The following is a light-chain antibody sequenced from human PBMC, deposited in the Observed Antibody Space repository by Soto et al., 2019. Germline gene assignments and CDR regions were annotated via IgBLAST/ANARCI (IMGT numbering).Light chain of an antibody. J-gene: IGKJ1*01. CDR3: QQYNTYQGT. Sequence: DIQMTQSPPTLSASVGDRVSITCRASQNIDKWLAWYQQKPQKAPKLLIFDASTLESGVPSRFSGSGSGTEFTLTISSLQPDDFATYYCQQYNTYQGTFGPGTKVDIK. CDR1: QNIDKW. CDR2: DAS. V-gene: IGKV1-5*01.